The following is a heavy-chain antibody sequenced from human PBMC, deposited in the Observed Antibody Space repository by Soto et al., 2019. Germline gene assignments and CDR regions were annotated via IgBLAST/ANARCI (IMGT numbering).Heavy chain of an antibody. CDR3: ARMITATGTEYFDL. J-gene: IGHJ2*01. V-gene: IGHV4-59*01. CDR2: IYYSGNT. Sequence: SETLSLTCTVSGGSISSYYWSWIRQPPGEGLEWIGYIYYSGNTNYNSFLKSRVTMSVDTSKNQFSLNLTSVTPADTAVYYCARMITATGTEYFDLWGRGALVTVSS. D-gene: IGHD6-13*01. CDR1: GGSISSYY.